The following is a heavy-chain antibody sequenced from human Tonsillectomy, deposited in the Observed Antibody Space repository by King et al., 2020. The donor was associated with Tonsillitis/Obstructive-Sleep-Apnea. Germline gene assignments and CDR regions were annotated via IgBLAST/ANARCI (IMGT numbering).Heavy chain of an antibody. J-gene: IGHJ4*02. CDR2: ISSSNSTI. CDR3: AREGLLTGTNDY. CDR1: GFTFSSYS. D-gene: IGHD1-20*01. V-gene: IGHV3-48*02. Sequence: VQLVESGGGLVQPGGSLRLSCAASGFTFSSYSMNWVRQAPGKGLEWVSYISSSNSTIYYADSLKGRFTISRDNAKNSLYLQMNSLRDEDTAVYYCAREGLLTGTNDYWGQGTLVTVSS.